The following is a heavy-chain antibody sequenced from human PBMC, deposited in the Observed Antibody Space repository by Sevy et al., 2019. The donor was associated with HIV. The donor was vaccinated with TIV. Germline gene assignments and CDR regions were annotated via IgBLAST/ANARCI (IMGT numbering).Heavy chain of an antibody. Sequence: GGSLRLSCAASGFTFSSYAMSWVRQAPGKGLEWVSAISGSGGSTYYADSVKGRFTISRDNSKNTLYQQMNSLRAEDTSVYYCAKAPNGYYGSGREGYHFDYWGQGTLVTVSS. D-gene: IGHD3-10*01. J-gene: IGHJ4*02. CDR2: ISGSGGST. CDR1: GFTFSSYA. V-gene: IGHV3-23*01. CDR3: AKAPNGYYGSGREGYHFDY.